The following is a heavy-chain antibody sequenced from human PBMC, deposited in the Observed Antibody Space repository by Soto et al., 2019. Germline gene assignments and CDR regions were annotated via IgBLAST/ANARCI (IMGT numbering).Heavy chain of an antibody. D-gene: IGHD3-10*01. J-gene: IGHJ4*02. CDR2: IYYSGST. CDR3: ARGGYPDTGSNTLDY. CDR1: GGFITNYY. Sequence: PSETLSLTCIVSGGFITNYYWNWIRQPPGKGLEWIGYIYYSGSTNYNPSLKSRVTISVDTSKNQFSLRLRSVTPADTAVYYCARGGYPDTGSNTLDYWGRGXLVNVSS. V-gene: IGHV4-59*01.